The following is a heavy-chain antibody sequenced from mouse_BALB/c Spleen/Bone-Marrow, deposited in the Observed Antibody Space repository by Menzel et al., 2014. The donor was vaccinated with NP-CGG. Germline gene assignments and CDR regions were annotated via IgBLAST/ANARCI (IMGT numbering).Heavy chain of an antibody. V-gene: IGHV5-12-1*01. J-gene: IGHJ4*01. CDR3: AREGNFQSITTATYAMDY. D-gene: IGHD1-2*01. CDR2: ISGGGGST. CDR1: GFAFSSYD. Sequence: EVKLVESGGGLVKPGGSLKLSCAASGFAFSSYDMSWVRQTPEKRLEWVAYISGGGGSTYYPDTVKGRFTISRDNAKNTLYLQMTSLKSEDTAMYYCAREGNFQSITTATYAMDYWGQGTSVTVSS.